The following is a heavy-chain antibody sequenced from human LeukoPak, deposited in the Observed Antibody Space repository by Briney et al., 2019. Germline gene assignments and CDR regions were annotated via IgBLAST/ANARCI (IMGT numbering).Heavy chain of an antibody. J-gene: IGHJ4*02. V-gene: IGHV3-48*03. CDR1: GFTFSSYE. CDR2: ISSSGSTI. Sequence: GGSLRLSCAASGFTFSSYEMNWVRQAPGKVLEWVSYISSSGSTIYYADSVKGRFTISRDNAKNSLYLQMNSLRAEDTAVYYCAKGPLPRIDYWGRGTLVTVSS. CDR3: AKGPLPRIDY.